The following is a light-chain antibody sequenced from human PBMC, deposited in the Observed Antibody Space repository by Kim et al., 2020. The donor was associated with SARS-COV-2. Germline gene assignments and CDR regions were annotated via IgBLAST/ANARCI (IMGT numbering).Light chain of an antibody. Sequence: EIVLTQSPGTLSLSPGERATLSCRASQSVSSSYLAWYQQKPGQAPRLLIYGASSRATGIPDRFSGSGSGTDFTLTISRLEPEDFAVYYCQQYGSSPMYTFGQGTELEI. CDR1: QSVSSSY. V-gene: IGKV3-20*01. CDR3: QQYGSSPMYT. CDR2: GAS. J-gene: IGKJ2*01.